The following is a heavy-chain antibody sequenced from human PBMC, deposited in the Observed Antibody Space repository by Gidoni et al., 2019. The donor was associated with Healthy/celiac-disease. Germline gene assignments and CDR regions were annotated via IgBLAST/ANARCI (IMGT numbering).Heavy chain of an antibody. D-gene: IGHD3-22*01. CDR3: ARDRGVYYDSSGLKG. V-gene: IGHV3-30*04. Sequence: QVQLVESGGGVVQPGRSLRLSCPASGFTFRSYAMHWVRQAPGKGLEWVAVISYDGRNKYYADSVKGRFTISRDNSKNTLYLQMNSLRAEDTAVYYCARDRGVYYDSSGLKGWGQGTLVTVSS. J-gene: IGHJ4*02. CDR1: GFTFRSYA. CDR2: ISYDGRNK.